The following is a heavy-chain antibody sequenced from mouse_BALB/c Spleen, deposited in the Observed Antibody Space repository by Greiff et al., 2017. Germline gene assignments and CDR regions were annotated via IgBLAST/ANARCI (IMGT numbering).Heavy chain of an antibody. Sequence: DVMLVESGGGLVKPGGSLKLSCAASGFAFSSYDMSWVRQTPEKRLEWVAYISSGGGSTYYPDTVKGRFTISRDNAKNTLYLQMSSLKSEDTAMYYCARQNYRYAMDYWGQGTSVTVSS. CDR3: ARQNYRYAMDY. D-gene: IGHD2-14*01. V-gene: IGHV5-12-1*01. J-gene: IGHJ4*01. CDR1: GFAFSSYD. CDR2: ISSGGGST.